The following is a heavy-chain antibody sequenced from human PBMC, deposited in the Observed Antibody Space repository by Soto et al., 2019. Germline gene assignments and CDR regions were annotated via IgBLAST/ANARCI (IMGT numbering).Heavy chain of an antibody. CDR1: GDSINSDKYY. Sequence: QLQLQESGPGLVKPSETLSLTCSVSGDSINSDKYYWGWIRQPPGKGLEWIGSIYFRGNTYYNPSLQTRVTISLEKYKSQFSLKLNSVTAADSAVYFCARLEGLATISYYFDFWGQGALVTVSS. D-gene: IGHD3-9*01. CDR3: ARLEGLATISYYFDF. J-gene: IGHJ4*02. CDR2: IYFRGNT. V-gene: IGHV4-39*01.